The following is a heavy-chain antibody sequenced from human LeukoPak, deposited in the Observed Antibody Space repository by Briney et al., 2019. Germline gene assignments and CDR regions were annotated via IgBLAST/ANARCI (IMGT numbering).Heavy chain of an antibody. Sequence: GGSLRLSCAASGFTFSSYAMSWVRQAPEKGLEWVSTISGSGGSTYYADSVKGRFTISRDNSKNTLYLQMISLRAEDTAVYYCAFRIAVAGFDYWGQGTLVTVSS. CDR3: AFRIAVAGFDY. V-gene: IGHV3-23*01. J-gene: IGHJ4*02. CDR2: ISGSGGST. CDR1: GFTFSSYA. D-gene: IGHD6-19*01.